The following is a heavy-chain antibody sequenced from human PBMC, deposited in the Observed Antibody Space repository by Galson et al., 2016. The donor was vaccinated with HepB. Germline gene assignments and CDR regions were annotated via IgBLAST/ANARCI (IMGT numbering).Heavy chain of an antibody. V-gene: IGHV3-33*06. CDR1: GFTFSNRG. D-gene: IGHD2-2*01. Sequence: SLRLSCAASGFTFSNRGMHWVRQAPGKGLEWVAVIWPDGSDEKYGDSVQGRFRISRDNSKNTLYLQMNSLRAEDTAVYYCTKEGAYCSSSRCRYYMDVWGRGTTVTVSS. CDR3: TKEGAYCSSSRCRYYMDV. J-gene: IGHJ6*03. CDR2: IWPDGSDE.